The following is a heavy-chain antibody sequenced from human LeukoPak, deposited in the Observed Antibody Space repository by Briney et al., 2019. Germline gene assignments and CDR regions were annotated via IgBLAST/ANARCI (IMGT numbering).Heavy chain of an antibody. CDR3: AKGTVGSSWPYYIDY. D-gene: IGHD6-13*01. J-gene: IGHJ4*02. Sequence: GGSLRLSCAVSGVSFSGYAMHWVRQAPGKGLEWVGLIKYDASDEYYADSVKGRFTISRDNSKNTLYLQMNSLRAEDTAVYYCAKGTVGSSWPYYIDYRGQGTLVTVSS. CDR2: IKYDASDE. V-gene: IGHV3-30*02. CDR1: GVSFSGYA.